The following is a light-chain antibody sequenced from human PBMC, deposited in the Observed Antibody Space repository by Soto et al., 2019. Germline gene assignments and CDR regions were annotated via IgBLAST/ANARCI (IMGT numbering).Light chain of an antibody. V-gene: IGLV2-14*01. CDR3: ASYTSTSALRL. Sequence: QSALTQPASVSGSPGQSITISCTGTISDIGGYNFISWYQHHPGKAPKLVIYDVNNRPSGISYRFSGSKSGNTASLTISGLQAEDEADYYCASYTSTSALRLFGGGTQLTVL. CDR1: ISDIGGYNF. J-gene: IGLJ2*01. CDR2: DVN.